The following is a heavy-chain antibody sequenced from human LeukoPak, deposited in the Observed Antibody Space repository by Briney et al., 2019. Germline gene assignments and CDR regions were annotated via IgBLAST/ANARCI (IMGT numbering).Heavy chain of an antibody. CDR1: GGSISSYY. V-gene: IGHV4-59*01. CDR3: AREAVAADGGFFDY. CDR2: IYYSGST. J-gene: IGHJ4*02. D-gene: IGHD6-19*01. Sequence: SETLSLTCTVSGGSISSYYWSWIRQPPGKGLEWIGYIYYSGSTNYNPSLKSRVTISVDTSKNQFSLKLGSVTAADTAVYYCAREAVAADGGFFDYWGQGTLVTVSS.